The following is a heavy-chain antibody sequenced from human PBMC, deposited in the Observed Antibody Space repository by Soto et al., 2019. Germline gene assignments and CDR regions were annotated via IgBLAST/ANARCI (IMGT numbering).Heavy chain of an antibody. J-gene: IGHJ4*02. CDR2: INPSGGST. CDR1: GYTFTSYY. V-gene: IGHV1-46*03. Sequence: ASVKVSCKASGYTFTSYYMHWVRQAPGQGLEWMGIINPSGGSTSYAQKFQGRVTMTRDTSTSTVYMELSSLRSEDTAVYYCATRGRVWGYSSGWFITGDFDYWGQGTLVTVSS. CDR3: ATRGRVWGYSSGWFITGDFDY. D-gene: IGHD6-19*01.